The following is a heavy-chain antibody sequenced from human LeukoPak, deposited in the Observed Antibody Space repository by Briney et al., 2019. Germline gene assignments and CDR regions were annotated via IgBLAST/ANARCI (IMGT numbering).Heavy chain of an antibody. CDR2: IKSKTDGGTT. V-gene: IGHV3-15*01. Sequence: KAGGSLRLSCAASGFTFSSYAMSWVRQAPGKGLEWVGRIKSKTDGGTTDYAAPVKGRFTISRDDSKNTLCLQMNSLKTEDTAVYYCTTDLLITMIVVVIDYWGQGTLVTVSS. J-gene: IGHJ4*02. D-gene: IGHD3-22*01. CDR3: TTDLLITMIVVVIDY. CDR1: GFTFSSYA.